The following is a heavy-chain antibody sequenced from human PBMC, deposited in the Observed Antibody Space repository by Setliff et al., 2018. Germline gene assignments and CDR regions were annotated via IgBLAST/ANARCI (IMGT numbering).Heavy chain of an antibody. CDR1: GFSFTDSA. Sequence: GGSLRLSCAASGFSFTDSAMSWVRQAPGKGLEWVSVISASGGSTYYSDSVKGRFTNSRDNSKNTLYLQMNSLRAEDTALYYCAKVPIWGSVDYWGQGTLVTVSS. CDR2: ISASGGST. J-gene: IGHJ4*02. CDR3: AKVPIWGSVDY. V-gene: IGHV3-23*01. D-gene: IGHD3-16*01.